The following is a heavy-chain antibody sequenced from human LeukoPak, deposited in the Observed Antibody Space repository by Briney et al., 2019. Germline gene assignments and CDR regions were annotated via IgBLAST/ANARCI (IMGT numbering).Heavy chain of an antibody. D-gene: IGHD6-19*01. CDR3: ARDRLAVPYYFDY. J-gene: IGHJ4*02. V-gene: IGHV1-24*01. CDR1: GYTLTELS. CDR2: FDPEDGET. Sequence: ASVKVSCKXSGYTLTELSMHWVRQAPGKGLEWMGGFDPEDGETIYAQKFQGRVTITTDESTSTAYMELSSLRSEDTAVYYCARDRLAVPYYFDYWGQGTLVTVSS.